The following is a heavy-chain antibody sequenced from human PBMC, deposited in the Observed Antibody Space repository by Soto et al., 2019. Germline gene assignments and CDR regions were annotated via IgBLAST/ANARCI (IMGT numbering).Heavy chain of an antibody. Sequence: QVQLQESGPRLVKPSQTLSLTCTVSGGSVTSGGYYWTWIRQHPGKGLEWIGYIYYSGNTYYNPSLNSRLTISIDTSKNQCSLKLNSVTAADTAVYYCVRDRRLLTCYRRAYYFDSWGQGTLVTVSS. CDR3: VRDRRLLTCYRRAYYFDS. V-gene: IGHV4-31*03. CDR1: GGSVTSGGYY. D-gene: IGHD3-9*01. J-gene: IGHJ4*02. CDR2: IYYSGNT.